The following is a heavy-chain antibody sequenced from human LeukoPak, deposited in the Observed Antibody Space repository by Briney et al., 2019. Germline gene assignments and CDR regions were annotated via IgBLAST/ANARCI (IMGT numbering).Heavy chain of an antibody. CDR3: ARDVPHNWFDT. Sequence: GGSLRLSCAASGITFGNNWMHWVRQGPGKGLVWISRINGDGGGAIYADSVKGRFNVSRDNAKNTLYLQMNSLRAEDTAVYYCARDVPHNWFDTWGQGTLVTVSS. CDR2: INGDGGGA. V-gene: IGHV3-74*01. J-gene: IGHJ5*02. CDR1: GITFGNNW.